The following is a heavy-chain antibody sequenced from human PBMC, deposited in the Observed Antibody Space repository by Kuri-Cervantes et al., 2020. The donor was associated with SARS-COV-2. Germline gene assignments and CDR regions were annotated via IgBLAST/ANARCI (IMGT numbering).Heavy chain of an antibody. V-gene: IGHV3-48*01. CDR2: ISSSSSTI. CDR3: ARVSCSNTSCYADY. D-gene: IGHD2-2*01. CDR1: GFTFSTYS. J-gene: IGHJ4*02. Sequence: GESLKISCAASGFTFSTYSMNWVRQAPGKGLEWLSYISSSSSTIHYADSVKGRFTISRDNAKNSLYLQMNSLRAEDTAVYYCARVSCSNTSCYADYWGQGTLVTVSS.